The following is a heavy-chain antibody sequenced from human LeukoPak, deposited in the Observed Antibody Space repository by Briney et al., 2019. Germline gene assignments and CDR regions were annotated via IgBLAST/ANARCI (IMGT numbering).Heavy chain of an antibody. V-gene: IGHV3-48*03. CDR1: GFTFDDYG. J-gene: IGHJ4*02. CDR3: ARDVAPIDY. Sequence: GGSLRLSCAASGFTFDDYGMSWVRQAPGKGLEWVSYISSSGSTIYYADSVRGRFTISRDNAKNSLYLQMNSLRAEDTAVYYCARDVAPIDYWGQGTLVTVSS. CDR2: ISSSGSTI.